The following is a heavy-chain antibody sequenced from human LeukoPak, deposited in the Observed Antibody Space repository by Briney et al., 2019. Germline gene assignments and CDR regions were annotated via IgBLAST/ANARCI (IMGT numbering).Heavy chain of an antibody. CDR1: GFTFSSYW. CDR2: INSDGSST. J-gene: IGHJ4*02. CDR3: TRGNGGNSPFDY. D-gene: IGHD4-23*01. V-gene: IGHV3-74*01. Sequence: GGSLRLSCAASGFTFSSYWMHWVRQAPGKGLVWVSRINSDGSSTSYADSVKGRFTISRDNAKNTLYLQMNSLRAEDTAVYYCTRGNGGNSPFDYWGQGTLVTVSS.